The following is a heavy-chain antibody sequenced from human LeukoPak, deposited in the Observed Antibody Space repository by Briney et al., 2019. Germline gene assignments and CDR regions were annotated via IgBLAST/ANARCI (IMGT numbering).Heavy chain of an antibody. D-gene: IGHD6-19*01. CDR1: GFPFSVYE. J-gene: IGHJ4*02. Sequence: GGSLRLSCVVSGFPFSVYEMNWVRQAPGKGLEWVSNIASNGTIKYYADSVKGRFSISRDNAKSSLYLQMNSLRVEDTAVYYCALLAVASDFDYWAREPWSPSPQ. V-gene: IGHV3-48*03. CDR3: ALLAVASDFDY. CDR2: IASNGTIK.